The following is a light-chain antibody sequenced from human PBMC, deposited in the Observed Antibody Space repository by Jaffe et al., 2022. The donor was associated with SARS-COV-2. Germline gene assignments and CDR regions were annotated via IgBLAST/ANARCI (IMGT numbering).Light chain of an antibody. J-gene: IGKJ1*01. V-gene: IGKV1-5*03. CDR3: QQYKSFSGT. Sequence: DIQMTQSPSTLSVSVGDRVTITCRASQSISSWLAWYQQKPGKAPKLLIYKASTLESGVPSRFSGSGSGTEFTLTISSLQPDDFATYYCQQYKSFSGTFGQGTNVESK. CDR2: KAS. CDR1: QSISSW.